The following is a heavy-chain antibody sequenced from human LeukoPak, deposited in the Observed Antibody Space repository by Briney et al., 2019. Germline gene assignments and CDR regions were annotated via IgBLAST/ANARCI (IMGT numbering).Heavy chain of an antibody. J-gene: IGHJ5*02. CDR1: GYSISSGYY. V-gene: IGHV4-38-2*02. Sequence: SETLSLTCTVSGYSISSGYYWGWIRQPPGKGLEWIGSIYHSGSTYYNPSLKSRVTISVDTSKNQFSLKLSSVTAADTAVYCCASEKYFYDSSGYSAAWFDPWGQGTLVTVSS. CDR2: IYHSGST. CDR3: ASEKYFYDSSGYSAAWFDP. D-gene: IGHD3-22*01.